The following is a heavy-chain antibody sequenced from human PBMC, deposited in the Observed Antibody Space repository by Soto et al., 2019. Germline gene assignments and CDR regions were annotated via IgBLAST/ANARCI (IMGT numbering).Heavy chain of an antibody. Sequence: QVQLQQWGAGLLKPSETLSLTCAVYGGSFSGYYWSWIRQPPGKGLEWIGEINHSGSTNYNPSLKSRVTISVDTSKNQFSLKLSSVTAADTAVYYCARCPSMIVVVISGHFDYWGQGTLVTVSS. CDR3: ARCPSMIVVVISGHFDY. V-gene: IGHV4-34*01. D-gene: IGHD3-22*01. J-gene: IGHJ4*02. CDR1: GGSFSGYY. CDR2: INHSGST.